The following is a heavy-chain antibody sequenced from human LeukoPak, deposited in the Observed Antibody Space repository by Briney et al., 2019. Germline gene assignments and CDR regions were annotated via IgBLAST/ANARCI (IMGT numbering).Heavy chain of an antibody. J-gene: IGHJ4*02. CDR1: GFTFSSYA. V-gene: IGHV3-23*01. Sequence: PGGSLRLSCAASGFTFSSYAMSWVRQAPGKGLEWVSAISGSGGSTYYADSVKGRFTISRDNSKNTLYLQMNSLRAEDTAVYYGAKDMIYGSGSYYNPIFDYWGQGTLVTVSS. CDR3: AKDMIYGSGSYYNPIFDY. D-gene: IGHD3-10*01. CDR2: ISGSGGST.